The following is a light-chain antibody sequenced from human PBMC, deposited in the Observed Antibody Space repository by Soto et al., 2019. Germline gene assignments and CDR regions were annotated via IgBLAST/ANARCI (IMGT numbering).Light chain of an antibody. V-gene: IGLV2-18*01. J-gene: IGLJ2*01. CDR3: SLYTTSSTRVV. Sequence: QSALTQPPSASGSPGQSVTFSCTGTSSDIGDYNYVSWYQQHPGKAPKLMIYEVNNRPSGVPDRFSGSKSGNTASLTISGLRAEDEANYFCSLYTTSSTRVVFGGGTKLTVL. CDR2: EVN. CDR1: SSDIGDYNY.